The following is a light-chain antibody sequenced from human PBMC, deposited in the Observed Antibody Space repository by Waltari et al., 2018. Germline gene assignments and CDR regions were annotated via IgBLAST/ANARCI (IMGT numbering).Light chain of an antibody. Sequence: AIRMTQSPSSLSASTGDRVTITCRASQGISSYLAWYQQKPGKAPKLLIYAASNLQNGVPSRFSGSGSGTDFTLTISCLQSEDFATDYCQQYYSYPRTFGQGTKVEIK. CDR2: AAS. CDR1: QGISSY. CDR3: QQYYSYPRT. V-gene: IGKV1-8*01. J-gene: IGKJ1*01.